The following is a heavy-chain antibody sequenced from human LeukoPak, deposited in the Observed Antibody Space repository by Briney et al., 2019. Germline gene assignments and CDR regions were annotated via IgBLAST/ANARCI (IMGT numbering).Heavy chain of an antibody. CDR3: ARCDDYGTTIDY. D-gene: IGHD4-17*01. J-gene: IGHJ4*02. CDR1: GGSISSSSYY. V-gene: IGHV4-39*07. Sequence: KPSETLSLTCTVPGGSISSSSYYWGWIRQPPGKGLEWIGSIYYSGSTYYNPSLKSRVTISVDTSKNQFSLKLSSVTAADTAVYYCARCDDYGTTIDYWGQGTLVTVSS. CDR2: IYYSGST.